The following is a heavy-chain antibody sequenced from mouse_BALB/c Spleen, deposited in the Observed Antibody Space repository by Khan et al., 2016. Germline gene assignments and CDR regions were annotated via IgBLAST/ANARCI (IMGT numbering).Heavy chain of an antibody. CDR2: ISYSGRT. D-gene: IGHD1-1*01. Sequence: EVPLQESGPGLVKPSQSLSLTCTVTGYSITSDYAWNWIRQFPGNNLEWMGYISYSGRTSYNPSLKSRISINRDTSTNRFFLHLNSVTTEDTATYSCAVNYYRSPYYFYDSGQGTTLTVSS. CDR1: GYSITSDYA. J-gene: IGHJ2*01. CDR3: AVNYYRSPYYFYD. V-gene: IGHV3-2*02.